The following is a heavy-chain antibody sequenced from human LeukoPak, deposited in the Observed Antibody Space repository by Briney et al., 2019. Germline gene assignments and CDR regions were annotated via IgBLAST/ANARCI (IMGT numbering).Heavy chain of an antibody. V-gene: IGHV1-8*03. Sequence: ASVKVSCKASGYTFTSYDTNWVRQATGQGLEWMGWMNPNSGNTGYAQRFQGRVTITRNTSISTAYMELSSLRSEDTAVYYCARFPANGGAARASGRLVNWFDPWGQGTLVTVSS. CDR2: MNPNSGNT. J-gene: IGHJ5*02. CDR1: GYTFTSYD. D-gene: IGHD3-16*01. CDR3: ARFPANGGAARASGRLVNWFDP.